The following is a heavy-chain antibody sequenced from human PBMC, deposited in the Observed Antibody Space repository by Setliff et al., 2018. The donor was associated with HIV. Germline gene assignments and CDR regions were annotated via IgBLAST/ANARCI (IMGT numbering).Heavy chain of an antibody. J-gene: IGHJ4*02. V-gene: IGHV3-30*02. CDR2: I. CDR3: AKDRYYDSSGSPFDY. D-gene: IGHD3-22*01. Sequence: PGGSLRLSCAASGFTFSAHGMHWVRQAPGKGLERVAFINYVDSVKGRFTISRDNSKNTLYLQMNSLRAEDTAVYYCAKDRYYDSSGSPFDYWGQGTLVTVSS. CDR1: GFTFSAHG.